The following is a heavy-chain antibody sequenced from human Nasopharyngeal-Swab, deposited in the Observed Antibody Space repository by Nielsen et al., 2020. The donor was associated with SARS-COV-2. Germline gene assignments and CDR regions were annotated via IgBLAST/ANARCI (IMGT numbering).Heavy chain of an antibody. Sequence: SETLSLTCTVSGVSITSQYWSWIRQPPGKGLEWIGYISHNSGTSYNPSLKSRVTMFMDTSKNQFSLRLRSVTAADTAVYYCAKEGATGWFDPWGQGTLVTDSS. CDR1: GVSITSQY. CDR3: AKEGATGWFDP. CDR2: ISHNSGT. V-gene: IGHV4-59*11. J-gene: IGHJ5*02.